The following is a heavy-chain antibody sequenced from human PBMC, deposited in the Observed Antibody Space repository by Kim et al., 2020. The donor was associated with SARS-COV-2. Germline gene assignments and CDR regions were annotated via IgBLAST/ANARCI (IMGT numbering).Heavy chain of an antibody. CDR1: GFTFSSYA. CDR3: AKRGPYTSRTASREGY. Sequence: GGSLRLSCTASGFTFSSYAMSWVRQAPGKGLEWVSGISASGGTTYYADSVKGRFTISRDNSKNTLDLQLNSLRAEDTAVYYCAKRGPYTSRTASREGYWGQGTLVTVSS. V-gene: IGHV3-23*01. J-gene: IGHJ4*02. CDR2: ISASGGTT. D-gene: IGHD1-1*01.